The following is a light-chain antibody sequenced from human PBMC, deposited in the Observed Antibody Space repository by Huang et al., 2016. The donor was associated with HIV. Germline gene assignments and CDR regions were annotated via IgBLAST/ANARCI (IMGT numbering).Light chain of an antibody. CDR3: QHYDNLPLT. J-gene: IGKJ4*01. V-gene: IGKV1-33*01. CDR1: QDISNY. CDR2: DAS. Sequence: DIQMTQSPSSLSASVGDSVTITCQASQDISNYLNWYQQIPGKAPKLLIYDASNLETGVPSRFSGSGSGTDFTFTINSLQPEDIATYYCQHYDNLPLTFGGGTKVEFK.